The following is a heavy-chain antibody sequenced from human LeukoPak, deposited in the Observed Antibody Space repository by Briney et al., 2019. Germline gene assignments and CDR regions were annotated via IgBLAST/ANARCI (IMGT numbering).Heavy chain of an antibody. CDR2: IYHSGST. J-gene: IGHJ1*01. D-gene: IGHD6-13*01. CDR1: GYSISSGYY. Sequence: SETLSLTCIVSGYSISSGYYWGWIRQPPGKGLEWIGNIYHSGSTYYNPFLKSRLTISLDTSKNQFSLKLSSVTAADTAVYYCARVAAGIGFFQHWGQGTLVTVSS. CDR3: ARVAAGIGFFQH. V-gene: IGHV4-38-2*02.